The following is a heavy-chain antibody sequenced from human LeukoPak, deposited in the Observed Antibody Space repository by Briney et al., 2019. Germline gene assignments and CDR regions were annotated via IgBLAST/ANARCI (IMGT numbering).Heavy chain of an antibody. CDR1: GFTFTSYW. D-gene: IGHD2-21*02. CDR2: TKHDGSER. Sequence: GGSLKLSCAASGFTFTSYWMTWVRQAPGKGLEWEANTKHDGSERYYVDSVKGRFTISRDNVKNSLFLQMDSLRAEDTAVYYCARGGLYGDYYFDYRGQGTLVTVTS. CDR3: ARGGLYGDYYFDY. J-gene: IGHJ4*02. V-gene: IGHV3-7*04.